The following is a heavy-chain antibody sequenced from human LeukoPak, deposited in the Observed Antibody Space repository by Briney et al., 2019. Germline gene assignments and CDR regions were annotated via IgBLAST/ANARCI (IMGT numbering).Heavy chain of an antibody. Sequence: SVKVSCKTSGFTFRTSAIQWVRQARGQRLEWIGWTVVGRGETKYAQDLQGRVTITTDMSTSTAYLELSGLRSEDTAVYYCAAERYDGPRCWFDPWGQGTLVTVSS. J-gene: IGHJ5*02. CDR3: AAERYDGPRCWFDP. D-gene: IGHD1-14*01. CDR1: GFTFRTSA. V-gene: IGHV1-58*02. CDR2: TVVGRGET.